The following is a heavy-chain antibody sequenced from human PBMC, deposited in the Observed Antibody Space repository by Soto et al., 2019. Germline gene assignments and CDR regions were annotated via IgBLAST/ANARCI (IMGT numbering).Heavy chain of an antibody. CDR2: IHYRGST. V-gene: IGHV4-39*01. D-gene: IGHD5-12*01. CDR1: GGSISSSSYF. Sequence: SETLSLTCTVSGGSISSSSYFWGWIRQPPGKGLEWIGNIHYRGSTYYNASLTSRVTISVDTSKNQFSLKLSYVTAADSAVYSCARGIGYYFDSWGQGFRVTVSS. CDR3: ARGIGYYFDS. J-gene: IGHJ4*02.